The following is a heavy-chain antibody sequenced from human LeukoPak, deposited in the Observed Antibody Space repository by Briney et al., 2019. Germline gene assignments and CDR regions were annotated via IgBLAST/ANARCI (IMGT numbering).Heavy chain of an antibody. J-gene: IGHJ6*04. CDR2: ISYYGSNK. CDR3: AKDLQLLALGDYYYGMDV. Sequence: GGSLRLSCAASGFTLRSYGMHWVRQAPGKGLDGVADISYYGSNKYYADYVQCRFTISRDNSKNTLYLQMNSLRAEDTAVYYCAKDLQLLALGDYYYGMDVWGKGTTVTVSS. V-gene: IGHV3-30*18. D-gene: IGHD2-2*01. CDR1: GFTLRSYG.